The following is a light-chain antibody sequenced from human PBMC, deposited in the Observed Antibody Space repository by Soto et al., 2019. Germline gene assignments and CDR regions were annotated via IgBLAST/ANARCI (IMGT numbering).Light chain of an antibody. J-gene: IGKJ1*01. CDR1: QNILYNSYNKNY. Sequence: DIVMTQSPDSLAVSLGERATINCKSSQNILYNSYNKNYLAWYQQRPGQPPKLLISWASTRESGVPDRFSGRGSGTDFTLTISSLQAEDVEVYYCQQYYSRHPKFGQGTKVDI. CDR3: QQYYSRHPK. V-gene: IGKV4-1*01. CDR2: WAS.